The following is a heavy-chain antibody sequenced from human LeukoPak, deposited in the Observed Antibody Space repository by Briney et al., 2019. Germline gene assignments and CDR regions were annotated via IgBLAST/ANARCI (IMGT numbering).Heavy chain of an antibody. Sequence: SETLSLTCTVSGGSIISYYWSWIRQPPGKGLEWIGYIYYSGSTNYNPSLKSRVTISVDTSKNQFSLKLSSVTAADTAVYYCARRVTAVVTLDYWGQGTLVTVSS. CDR3: ARRVTAVVTLDY. V-gene: IGHV4-59*01. CDR1: GGSIISYY. D-gene: IGHD5-18*01. CDR2: IYYSGST. J-gene: IGHJ4*02.